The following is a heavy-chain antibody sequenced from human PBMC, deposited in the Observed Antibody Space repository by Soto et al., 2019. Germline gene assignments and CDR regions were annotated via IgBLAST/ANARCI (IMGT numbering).Heavy chain of an antibody. Sequence: PGGSLRLSCAASGFTFDDYGMSWVRQAPGKGLEWVSGINWNGGSTGYADSVKGRFTISRDNAKNSLYLQMNSLRAEDTALYYCARDKSFGELFSGYYYYGMDVWGQGTTVTVSS. CDR3: ARDKSFGELFSGYYYYGMDV. CDR2: INWNGGST. V-gene: IGHV3-20*04. CDR1: GFTFDDYG. J-gene: IGHJ6*02. D-gene: IGHD3-10*01.